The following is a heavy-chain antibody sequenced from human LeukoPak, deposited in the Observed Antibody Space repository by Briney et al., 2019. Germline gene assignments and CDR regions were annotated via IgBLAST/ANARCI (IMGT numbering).Heavy chain of an antibody. CDR3: ARGVTYCSSSSCSHYYYYMDV. CDR1: GFTFSSYA. D-gene: IGHD2-2*01. CDR2: ISSNGGST. J-gene: IGHJ6*03. Sequence: PGGSLRLSCAASGFTFSSYAMHWVRQAPGKGLECVSSISSNGGSTYYANSVKGRFTISRDNSKNTLYLQMASLRAEDMAVYYCARGVTYCSSSSCSHYYYYMDVWGKGTTVTVSS. V-gene: IGHV3-64*01.